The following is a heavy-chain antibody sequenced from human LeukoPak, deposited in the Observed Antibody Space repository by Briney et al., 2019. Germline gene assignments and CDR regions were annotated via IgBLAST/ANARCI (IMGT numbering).Heavy chain of an antibody. CDR3: ARDPPRYDSSGYFS. V-gene: IGHV3-7*01. CDR2: IKQDGSEK. CDR1: GFTFSSYW. Sequence: PGGSLRLSCAASGFTFSSYWVSWVRQAPGKGLEWVANIKQDGSEKYYVDSVKGRFTISRDNAKNSLYLQMNSLRAEDTAVYYCARDPPRYDSSGYFSWGQGTLVTVSS. J-gene: IGHJ5*02. D-gene: IGHD3-22*01.